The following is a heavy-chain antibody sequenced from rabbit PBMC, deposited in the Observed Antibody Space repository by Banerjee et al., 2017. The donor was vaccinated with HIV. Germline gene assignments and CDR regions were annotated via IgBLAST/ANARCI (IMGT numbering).Heavy chain of an antibody. CDR3: ARRGSDWGDDL. Sequence: QEQLEESGGDLVKPEGSLTLTCTASGFSFSNKYVMCWVRQAPGKGLEWIGAIYAGEDTTDYASWVNGRFTISSDNAQNTVDLQMNSLTAADTATYFCARRGSDWGDDLWGQGTLVTVS. CDR1: GFSFSNKYV. D-gene: IGHD4-1*01. CDR2: IYAGEDTT. J-gene: IGHJ3*01. V-gene: IGHV1S45*01.